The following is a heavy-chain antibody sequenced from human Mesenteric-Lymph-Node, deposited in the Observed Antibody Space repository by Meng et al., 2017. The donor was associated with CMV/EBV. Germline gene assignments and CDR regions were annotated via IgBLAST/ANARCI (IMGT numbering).Heavy chain of an antibody. D-gene: IGHD3-3*01. CDR2: ISPYNGNT. CDR3: AANTIFGVAPAYFDY. J-gene: IGHJ4*02. Sequence: ASVKVSCKASNYTFPTYGITWVRQAPGQGLEWMGWISPYNGNTNFAQKLQGRVTMTTDTSTSTAYMELRSLRSDDTAVYYCAANTIFGVAPAYFDYWGQGTLVTVSS. V-gene: IGHV1-18*01. CDR1: NYTFPTYG.